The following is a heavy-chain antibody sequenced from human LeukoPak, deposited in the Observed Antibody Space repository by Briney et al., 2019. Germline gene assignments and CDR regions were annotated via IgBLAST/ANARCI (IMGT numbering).Heavy chain of an antibody. CDR3: ARDRVVVVPAATRSSHYYYYGMDV. CDR1: GYTFTGYY. Sequence: GASVKVSCKASGYTFTGYYMHWVRQAPGQGLEWTGWINPNSGGTNYAQKFQGRVTMTRDTSISTAYMELSRLRSDDTAVYYCARDRVVVVPAATRSSHYYYYGMDVWGQGTTVTISS. J-gene: IGHJ6*02. D-gene: IGHD2-2*01. V-gene: IGHV1-2*02. CDR2: INPNSGGT.